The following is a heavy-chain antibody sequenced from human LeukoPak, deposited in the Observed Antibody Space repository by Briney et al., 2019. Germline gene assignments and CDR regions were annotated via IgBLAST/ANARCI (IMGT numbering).Heavy chain of an antibody. J-gene: IGHJ6*03. D-gene: IGHD2/OR15-2a*01. CDR2: IYDSGNE. V-gene: IGHV4-39*01. CDR1: GGSISTSAYY. Sequence: WETLSLTCTVSGGSISTSAYYWGWIRQPPGKGLKWIGSIYDSGNEFYNPSLKSRVTISADTSKNQFSLKLNSVTAADTAMYYCARQISDYYYYYMDVWGEGITVTVSS. CDR3: ARQISDYYYYYMDV.